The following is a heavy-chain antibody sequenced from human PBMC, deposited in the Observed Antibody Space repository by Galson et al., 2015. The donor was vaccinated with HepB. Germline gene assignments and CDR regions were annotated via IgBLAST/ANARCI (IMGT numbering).Heavy chain of an antibody. J-gene: IGHJ2*01. D-gene: IGHD6-13*01. V-gene: IGHV5-10-1*01. CDR3: ARHSRQLVQRWYFDL. CDR2: IDPSDSYT. Sequence: QSGAEVKKPGESLRISCKGSGYSFTSYWISWVRQMPGKGLEWMGRIDPSDSYTNYSPSFQGHVTISADKSISTAYLQWSSLKASDTAMYYCARHSRQLVQRWYFDLWGRGTLVTVSS. CDR1: GYSFTSYW.